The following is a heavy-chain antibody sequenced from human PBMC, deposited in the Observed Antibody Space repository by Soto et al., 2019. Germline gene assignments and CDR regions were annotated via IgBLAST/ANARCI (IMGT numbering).Heavy chain of an antibody. CDR1: GGPLSNYY. Sequence: SETLSLTCTVSGGPLSNYYWNWIRQPPGKRRAWIGYSYYCGSTNYNPSLINRGSTSLATSKNQFSLTLTSVTAADTAVYYCARSDYATNSGNWFYPWGQGTLVTVSS. D-gene: IGHD1-26*01. J-gene: IGHJ5*02. V-gene: IGHV4-59*08. CDR2: SYYCGST. CDR3: ARSDYATNSGNWFYP.